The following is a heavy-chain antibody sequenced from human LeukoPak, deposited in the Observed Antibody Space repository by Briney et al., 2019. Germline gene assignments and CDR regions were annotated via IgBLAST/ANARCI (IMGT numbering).Heavy chain of an antibody. D-gene: IGHD3-22*01. CDR1: GGTFSSYA. J-gene: IGHJ5*02. CDR2: IIPLFGTA. V-gene: IGHV1-69*13. Sequence: ASVKVSCKASGGTFSSYAISWVRQAPGQGLECMGGIIPLFGTANYAQKFQGRVTITADESTSTAYMELSSLRSEDTAVYYCARELRTLYYYDSSGYSSSRPGGSFDPWGQGTLVTVSS. CDR3: ARELRTLYYYDSSGYSSSRPGGSFDP.